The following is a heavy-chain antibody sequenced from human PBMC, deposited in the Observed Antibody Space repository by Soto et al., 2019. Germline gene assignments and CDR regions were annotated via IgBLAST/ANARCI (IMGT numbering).Heavy chain of an antibody. CDR2: IHWNDDN. Sequence: QITLEETGPTLVKPTQTLTLTCTFSGFSLTTGRVGVGWIRQPPGKALEWLAVIHWNDDNHYSPSLKSRLTITKDTSKNQVVLTLTNMEPVDTATYYCTHRLVGSGQGYWGQGTLVTVSS. CDR1: GFSLTTGRVG. CDR3: THRLVGSGQGY. D-gene: IGHD2-15*01. V-gene: IGHV2-5*01. J-gene: IGHJ4*02.